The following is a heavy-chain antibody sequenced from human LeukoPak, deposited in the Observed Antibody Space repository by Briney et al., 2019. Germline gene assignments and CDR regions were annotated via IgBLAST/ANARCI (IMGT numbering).Heavy chain of an antibody. CDR3: ARTEESGYSYGYFGYYYYMDV. V-gene: IGHV4-39*07. CDR2: IYYSGST. Sequence: SETLSLTCTVSGGSISSSSYYWGWIRQPPGKGLEWIGSIYYSGSTYYNPSLKSRVTISVDTSKNQFSLKLSSVTAVGTAVYYCARTEESGYSYGYFGYYYYMDVWGKGTTVTVSS. D-gene: IGHD5-18*01. J-gene: IGHJ6*03. CDR1: GGSISSSSYY.